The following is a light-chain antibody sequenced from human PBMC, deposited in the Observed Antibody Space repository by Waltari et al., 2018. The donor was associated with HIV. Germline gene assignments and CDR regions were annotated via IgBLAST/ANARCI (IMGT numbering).Light chain of an antibody. CDR3: GTWDSSLSAGL. J-gene: IGLJ3*02. Sequence: QSVLTQPPSVSAAPGQKVTISCSGSSSNIGTNFVSWYQQLPGTAPKLLIYDNNKRPSGIPDRFSGSKSGTSATLGITGLQTGDEADYYCGTWDSSLSAGLFGGGTKLTVL. V-gene: IGLV1-51*01. CDR2: DNN. CDR1: SSNIGTNF.